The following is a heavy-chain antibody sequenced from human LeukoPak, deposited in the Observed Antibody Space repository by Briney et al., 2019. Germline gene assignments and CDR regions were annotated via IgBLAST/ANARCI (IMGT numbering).Heavy chain of an antibody. CDR1: GFTFSSHG. CDR3: AKGGSPSHNWFNS. J-gene: IGHJ5*01. CDR2: IRNDGSYE. Sequence: GGSLRLSCAASGFTFSSHGMHWARQAPGKGLEWVAFIRNDGSYEYYPDSVKGRFTISRDNSRNALFLQMNSLRAEDTAVYYCAKGGSPSHNWFNSWGQGTLVTVSS. D-gene: IGHD2-15*01. V-gene: IGHV3-30*02.